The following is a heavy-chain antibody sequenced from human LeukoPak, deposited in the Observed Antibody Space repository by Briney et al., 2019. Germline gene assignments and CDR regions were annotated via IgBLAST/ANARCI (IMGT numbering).Heavy chain of an antibody. J-gene: IGHJ4*02. V-gene: IGHV1-18*01. CDR2: ISAYNGNT. CDR3: ARGQDYDFWSGYPDY. Sequence: ASVKVSCKASGYTFTSYGISWVRQAPGQGLEWMGWISAYNGNTNYAQKLQGRVTMTTDTSTSTAYMELRSLRSDDTAVYYCARGQDYDFWSGYPDYWGQGTLVTVSS. D-gene: IGHD3-3*01. CDR1: GYTFTSYG.